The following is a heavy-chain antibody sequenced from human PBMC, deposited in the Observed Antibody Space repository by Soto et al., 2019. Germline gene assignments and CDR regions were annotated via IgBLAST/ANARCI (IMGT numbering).Heavy chain of an antibody. Sequence: QVQLVESGGGVVQPGRSLRLSCAASGLTFSSYAMHWVRQAPGKGLAWVAVISYDGSNQYYADSVKGRFTISRDNSKNALYLQMNSLRPEDTAVYYCARRNPFDYWGQGTLVTVSS. J-gene: IGHJ4*02. CDR3: ARRNPFDY. V-gene: IGHV3-30-3*01. CDR1: GLTFSSYA. D-gene: IGHD4-4*01. CDR2: ISYDGSNQ.